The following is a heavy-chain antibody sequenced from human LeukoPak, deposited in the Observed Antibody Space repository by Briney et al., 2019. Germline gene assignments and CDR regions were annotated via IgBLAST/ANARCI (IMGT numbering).Heavy chain of an antibody. CDR3: ATWPGALYGEDY. Sequence: GGSLRLSCAASGFTVSSNFMAWVRQAPGKGLEWVSVIYGGGSTFYADSVKGRSTISRDNSQNTMYLQMNGLRAGDAAVYYCATWPGALYGEDYWGQGTLVTVSS. CDR1: GFTVSSNF. V-gene: IGHV3-53*01. D-gene: IGHD3-10*02. J-gene: IGHJ4*02. CDR2: IYGGGST.